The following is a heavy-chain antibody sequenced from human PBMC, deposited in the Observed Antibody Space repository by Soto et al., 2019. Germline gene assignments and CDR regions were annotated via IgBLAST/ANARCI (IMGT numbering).Heavy chain of an antibody. D-gene: IGHD3-3*01. CDR2: IYYIGRT. CDR3: ARLPRYDFWT. J-gene: IGHJ5*02. Sequence: QLQLQESGPGLVKPSETLSLTCTVSGGSISVNDYYWGWFRQTPGKGLEWIGNIYYIGRTYYNPSLKSRLSMSVDTSKSQFSLNLNSVTAADTAVYYCARLPRYDFWTWGQGILVTVSS. CDR1: GGSISVNDYY. V-gene: IGHV4-39*01.